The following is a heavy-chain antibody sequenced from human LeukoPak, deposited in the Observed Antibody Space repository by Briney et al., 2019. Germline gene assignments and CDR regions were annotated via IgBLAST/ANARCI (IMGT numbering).Heavy chain of an antibody. CDR1: GGSISSSSYY. J-gene: IGHJ6*03. Sequence: SETLSLTCTVSGGSISSSSYYWGWIRQPPGKGLEWIGSIYYSGSTYYNPSLRSRVTISVDTSKKQFSLKLSSVTAADTAVYYCARGSIAYYYMDVWGKGTTVTISS. CDR3: ARGSIAYYYMDV. V-gene: IGHV4-39*01. CDR2: IYYSGST. D-gene: IGHD3-22*01.